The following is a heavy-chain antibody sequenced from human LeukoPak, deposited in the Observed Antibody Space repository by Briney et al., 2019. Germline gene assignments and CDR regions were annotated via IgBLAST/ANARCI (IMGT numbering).Heavy chain of an antibody. CDR3: ARKSVKSGYAFDI. CDR2: IYYSGST. Sequence: SETLSLTCTVSGGSISSSSYYWGWIRQPPGKGLEWIGSIYYSGSTYYNPSLKSRVTISVDTSKNQFSLKLSSVTAADTAVYYCARKSVKSGYAFDIWGQGTMVTVSS. V-gene: IGHV4-39*07. D-gene: IGHD3-22*01. J-gene: IGHJ3*02. CDR1: GGSISSSSYY.